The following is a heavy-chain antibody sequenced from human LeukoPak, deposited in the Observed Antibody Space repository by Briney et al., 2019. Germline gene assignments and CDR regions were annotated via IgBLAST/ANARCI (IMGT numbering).Heavy chain of an antibody. CDR3: ARGSYYDSSGYYSFDP. CDR2: IYYSGST. V-gene: IGHV4-31*03. J-gene: IGHJ5*02. CDR1: GGSISSGGYY. D-gene: IGHD3-22*01. Sequence: SQTLSLTCTVSGGSISSGGYYWSWIRQHPGKGLEWIGYIYYSGSTYYSPSLKSRVTISVDTSKNQFSLKLSSVTAADTAVYYCARGSYYDSSGYYSFDPWGQGTLVTVSS.